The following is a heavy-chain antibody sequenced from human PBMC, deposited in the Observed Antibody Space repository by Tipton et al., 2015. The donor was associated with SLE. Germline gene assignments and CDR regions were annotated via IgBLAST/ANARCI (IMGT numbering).Heavy chain of an antibody. CDR1: GGSFSGYY. Sequence: TLSLTCAVYGGSFSGYYWTWIRQPPGKGLEWIGSVNSGESTYYNPSLKSRVTISVDTSKNQFSLKLNSVTAAETAVYYCARLDYYDASGYTDGFDVWGQGTVITVSS. CDR3: ARLDYYDASGYTDGFDV. V-gene: IGHV4-34*01. CDR2: VNSGEST. D-gene: IGHD3-22*01. J-gene: IGHJ3*01.